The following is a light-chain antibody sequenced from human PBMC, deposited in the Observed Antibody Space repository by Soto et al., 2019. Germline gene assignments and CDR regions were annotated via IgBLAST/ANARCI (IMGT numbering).Light chain of an antibody. Sequence: QSVLTQPTSASGTPGQRVTISCSGGSSNVGNNYGYWYQQLPGTAPRLLIYRSNERPSGVPDRFSGSNSGTSLSLAISGLRSEDEADYYCASWDDTLSGGVFGGGTKLTVL. CDR3: ASWDDTLSGGV. CDR2: RSN. V-gene: IGLV1-47*01. J-gene: IGLJ3*02. CDR1: SSNVGNNY.